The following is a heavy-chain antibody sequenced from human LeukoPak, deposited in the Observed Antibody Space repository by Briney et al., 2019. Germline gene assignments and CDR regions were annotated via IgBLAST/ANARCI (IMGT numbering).Heavy chain of an antibody. V-gene: IGHV4-59*12. Sequence: SETLSLTCTVSGGSISSYYWSWIRQPPGRGLEWIGYIYYSGSTNYNPSLKSRVTISVDTSKNQFSLKLSSVTAADTAVYYCARGGYYYYYMDVWGKGTTVTVSS. J-gene: IGHJ6*03. CDR1: GGSISSYY. CDR3: ARGGYYYYYMDV. CDR2: IYYSGST.